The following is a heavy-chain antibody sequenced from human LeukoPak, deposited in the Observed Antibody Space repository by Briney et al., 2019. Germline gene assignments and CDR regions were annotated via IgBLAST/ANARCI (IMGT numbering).Heavy chain of an antibody. V-gene: IGHV4-61*01. CDR1: GGSVSSDSYY. D-gene: IGHD2-15*01. CDR2: IYYSGST. CDR3: ARVLVVVAATPGWFDP. Sequence: SETLSLTCTVSGGSVSSDSYYWSWIRQPPGKGLEWIGYIYYSGSTNYNPSLQSRVTISVDTSKNQFSLKLSSVTAADTAVYYCARVLVVVAATPGWFDPWGQGTLVTVSS. J-gene: IGHJ5*02.